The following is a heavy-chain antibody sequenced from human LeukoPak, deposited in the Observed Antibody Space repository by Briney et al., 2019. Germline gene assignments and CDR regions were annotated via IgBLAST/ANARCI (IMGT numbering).Heavy chain of an antibody. CDR3: ARAPPGLGFDY. Sequence: ASVNVSCKASGYTFTTYYMHWVRQAPGQGLEWMGIINPSGGTTNYAQKFQGRVTMARDTATGTVYMELSSLRSEDTAVYYCARAPPGLGFDYWGQGTLVTVSS. D-gene: IGHD1-14*01. J-gene: IGHJ4*02. CDR1: GYTFTTYY. V-gene: IGHV1-46*01. CDR2: INPSGGTT.